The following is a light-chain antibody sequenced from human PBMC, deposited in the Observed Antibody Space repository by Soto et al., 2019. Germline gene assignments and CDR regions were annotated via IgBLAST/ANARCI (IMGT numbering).Light chain of an antibody. CDR2: KAS. CDR3: QHYNSYSEA. V-gene: IGKV1-5*03. J-gene: IGKJ1*01. Sequence: DIQMTQSPSTLSASVGDRVTITCRASQSISSWLAWYQQKPGKAPKLLIYKASTLNSGVPSRFSGSGAGTEFTRTISSLQPDDFATYYCQHYNSYSEAFGQGTQVDIK. CDR1: QSISSW.